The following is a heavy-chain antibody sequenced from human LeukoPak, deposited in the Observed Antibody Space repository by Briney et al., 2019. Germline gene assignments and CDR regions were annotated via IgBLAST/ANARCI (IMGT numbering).Heavy chain of an antibody. J-gene: IGHJ4*02. V-gene: IGHV4-34*01. CDR3: ARWAVGATFDY. CDR1: GGSFSGYY. D-gene: IGHD1-26*01. Sequence: SETLSLTCAVYGGSFSGYYWSWIRQPPGKGLEWIGEINHSGSTNYNPSLKSRVTISVDTSKNQFSLKLSSVTAADTAVYYCARWAVGATFDYWGQGTLVTVSP. CDR2: INHSGST.